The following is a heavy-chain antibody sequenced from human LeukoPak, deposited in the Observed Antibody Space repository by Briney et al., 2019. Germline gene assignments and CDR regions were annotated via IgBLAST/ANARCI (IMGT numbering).Heavy chain of an antibody. J-gene: IGHJ4*02. CDR3: AKDVSSGYWGLDH. D-gene: IGHD3-22*01. CDR2: ISWSSSSI. Sequence: GGALRLSCLVSGFTFDDSVMYGVRQAPGKGLAGVSGISWSSSSIGYADSVRGRFSISRDNAKNSLYLQMNSLRAEDTALYYCAKDVSSGYWGLDHWGQGTLVTVSS. CDR1: GFTFDDSV. V-gene: IGHV3-9*01.